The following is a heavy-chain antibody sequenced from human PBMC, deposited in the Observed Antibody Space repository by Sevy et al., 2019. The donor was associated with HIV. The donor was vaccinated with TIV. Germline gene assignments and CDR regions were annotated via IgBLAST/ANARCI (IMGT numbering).Heavy chain of an antibody. Sequence: GGSLRLSCTASGFPFGSYEMNWVRQAPGKGLEWVSYIRNSGSAKYYSDSVRGRFTISRDNAKNSLYLQMNSLRAEDTAVYYCAGDLPPSATTVAHFDYWGRGTLVTVSS. CDR3: AGDLPPSATTVAHFDY. CDR2: IRNSGSAK. V-gene: IGHV3-48*03. J-gene: IGHJ4*02. D-gene: IGHD4-17*01. CDR1: GFPFGSYE.